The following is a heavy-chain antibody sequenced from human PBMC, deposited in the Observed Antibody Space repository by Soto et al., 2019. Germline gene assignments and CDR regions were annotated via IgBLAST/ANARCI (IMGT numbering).Heavy chain of an antibody. CDR1: GFTFSSYA. J-gene: IGHJ4*02. V-gene: IGHV3-30-3*01. CDR3: ARAEAVAAELDY. Sequence: QVQLVESGGGVVQPGRSLRLSCAASGFTFSSYAMHWVRQAPGKGLEWVAVISYDGSNKYYADSVKGRFTISRDNSKNTLYLQMNSLRAEDTAVYYCARAEAVAAELDYWGQGNLVTVSS. D-gene: IGHD6-19*01. CDR2: ISYDGSNK.